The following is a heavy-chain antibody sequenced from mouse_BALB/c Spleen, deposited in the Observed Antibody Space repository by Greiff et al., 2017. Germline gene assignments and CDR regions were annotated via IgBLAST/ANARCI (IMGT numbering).Heavy chain of an antibody. Sequence: EVQRVESGGGLVQPGGSRKLSCAASGFTFSSFGMHWVRQAPEKGLEWVAYISSGSSTIYYADTVKGRFTISRDNPKNTLFLQMTSLRSEDTAMYYCARGRDYSYYAMDYWGQGTSVTVAS. J-gene: IGHJ4*01. D-gene: IGHD1-1*01. CDR3: ARGRDYSYYAMDY. CDR1: GFTFSSFG. V-gene: IGHV5-17*02. CDR2: ISSGSSTI.